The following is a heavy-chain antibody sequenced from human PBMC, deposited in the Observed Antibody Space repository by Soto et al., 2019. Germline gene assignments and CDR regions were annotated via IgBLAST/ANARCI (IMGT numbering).Heavy chain of an antibody. V-gene: IGHV4-34*01. J-gene: IGHJ4*02. CDR1: GGAFSGYY. CDR2: INHSGST. D-gene: IGHD3-10*01. Sequence: SETLSLTYDVYGGAFSGYYWTWIRQPPGTGLEWIGEINHSGSTNYNPSLKSRVTISVDTSKNQFSLKLTSVTAADTAVYYCARDKITDLFDYWGQGTLVTDS. CDR3: ARDKITDLFDY.